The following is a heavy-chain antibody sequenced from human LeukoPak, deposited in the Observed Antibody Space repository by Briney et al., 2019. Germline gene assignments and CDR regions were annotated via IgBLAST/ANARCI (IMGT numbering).Heavy chain of an antibody. CDR2: TYYRSTWYD. J-gene: IGHJ5*02. V-gene: IGHV6-1*01. CDR1: GDSVSSNSVT. CDR3: ARRLTQYDCFDP. D-gene: IGHD2-2*01. Sequence: SQTLSLTCAISGDSVSSNSVTWNWIRQSPSRGLEWLGRTYYRSTWYDDHAVSVRGRITVNPDTSKNQFSLHLNSVTPEDTAVYYCARRLTQYDCFDPWGQGILVTVSS.